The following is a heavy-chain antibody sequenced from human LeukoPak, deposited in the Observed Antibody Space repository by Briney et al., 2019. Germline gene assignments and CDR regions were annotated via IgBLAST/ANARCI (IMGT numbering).Heavy chain of an antibody. CDR3: AKDRSARRDGFHFDY. D-gene: IGHD5-24*01. CDR2: IRYDGSNK. V-gene: IGHV3-30*02. Sequence: PGGSLRLSCAAAGFTFSSYGMHWVRQAPGKALEWLALIRYDGSNKYYAVSVKGRFTISRDNSKNTLYLQMNSLRAEDTAVYYCAKDRSARRDGFHFDYWGQGTLVTVSS. J-gene: IGHJ4*02. CDR1: GFTFSSYG.